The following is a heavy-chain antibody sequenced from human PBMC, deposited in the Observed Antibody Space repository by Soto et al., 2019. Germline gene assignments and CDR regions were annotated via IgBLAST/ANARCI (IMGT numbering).Heavy chain of an antibody. Sequence: SETLSLTCTVPGGSISGAPYYWSWIRQHPGKGLEWIGYIYYSGSSTSNPSLKSRVTMSADTSKNQLSLKVRSVTAADTAVYYCARVGERWQYFDWFYYFDSWGQGALVTVSS. CDR1: GGSISGAPYY. D-gene: IGHD3-9*01. J-gene: IGHJ4*02. V-gene: IGHV4-61*01. CDR2: IYYSGSS. CDR3: ARVGERWQYFDWFYYFDS.